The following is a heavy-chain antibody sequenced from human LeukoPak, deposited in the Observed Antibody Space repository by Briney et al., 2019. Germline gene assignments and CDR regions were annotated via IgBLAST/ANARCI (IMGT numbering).Heavy chain of an antibody. CDR2: INPSGDST. D-gene: IGHD3-22*01. CDR1: GYTFTSYY. CDR3: ASTDDSTGPLGDY. J-gene: IGHJ4*02. Sequence: ASVKVSCKASGYTFTSYYIHWVRQAPGQGLEWMGIINPSGDSTSYAQKFQGRVTMTRDMSTSTVYMELSSLRSEDTAVYYCASTDDSTGPLGDYWGQGTLGTVSS. V-gene: IGHV1-46*01.